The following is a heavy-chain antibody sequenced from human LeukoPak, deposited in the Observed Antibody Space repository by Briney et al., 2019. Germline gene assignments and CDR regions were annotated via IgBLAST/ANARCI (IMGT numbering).Heavy chain of an antibody. V-gene: IGHV3-21*04. CDR2: ISSSSSYI. CDR3: AKDGGELGYCSSTSCLFYFDD. D-gene: IGHD2-2*01. CDR1: GFTFSSYS. Sequence: GGSLRLSCAASGFTFSSYSMNWVRQAPGKGLEWVSSISSSSSYIYSADSMKGRFTISRDNSKNTLYLQMNSLRAEDTAVYYCAKDGGELGYCSSTSCLFYFDDWGQGTLVTVSS. J-gene: IGHJ4*02.